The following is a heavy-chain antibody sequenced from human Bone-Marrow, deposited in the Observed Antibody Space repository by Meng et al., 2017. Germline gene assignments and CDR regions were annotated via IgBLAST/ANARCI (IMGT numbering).Heavy chain of an antibody. D-gene: IGHD4-17*01. V-gene: IGHV1-2*06. CDR1: GYTFTGYY. CDR2: INPNSGGT. CDR3: ARADHPTTVPNLDY. Sequence: QGPRGRLGAEWRKLGRSWKVSCKPLGYTFTGYYMHWGRQAPGQGLEWMGRINPNSGGTNYAQKFQGRVTMTRDTSISTAYMELSRLRSDDTAVYYCARADHPTTVPNLDYWGQGTLVTVSS. J-gene: IGHJ4*02.